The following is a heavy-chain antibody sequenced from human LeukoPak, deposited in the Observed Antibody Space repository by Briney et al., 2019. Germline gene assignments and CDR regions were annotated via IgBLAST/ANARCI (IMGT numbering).Heavy chain of an antibody. V-gene: IGHV3-21*01. CDR3: ARGLSGSYFYFDY. CDR1: GFTFSSYS. Sequence: GGSLRLSCAASGFTFSSYSMNWVRQAPGKGLEWVSSISSSSSYIYYADSVKGRFTISRDNTKNSLYLQMNSLRAEDTAVYYCARGLSGSYFYFDYWGQGTLVTVSS. CDR2: ISSSSSYI. D-gene: IGHD1-26*01. J-gene: IGHJ4*02.